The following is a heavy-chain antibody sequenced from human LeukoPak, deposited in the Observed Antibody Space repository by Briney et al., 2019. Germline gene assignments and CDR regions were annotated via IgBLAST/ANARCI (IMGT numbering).Heavy chain of an antibody. D-gene: IGHD2-2*01. CDR1: GGSFSGYY. Sequence: SETLSLTCAVYGGSFSGYYWGWIRQPPGKGLEWIGEINHSGSTNYNPSLKSRVTISVDTSKNQFSLKLSSVTAADTAVYCCASRYCSSTSCPFDYGNRPTYAFDIWGQGTMVTVSS. CDR3: ASRYCSSTSCPFDYGNRPTYAFDI. J-gene: IGHJ3*02. CDR2: INHSGST. V-gene: IGHV4-34*01.